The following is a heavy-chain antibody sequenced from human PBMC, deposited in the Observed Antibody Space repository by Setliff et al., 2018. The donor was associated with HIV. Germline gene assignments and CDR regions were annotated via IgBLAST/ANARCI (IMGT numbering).Heavy chain of an antibody. Sequence: PGESLKISCKGSGYSFSNYWIGWVRQMPGKVLEWMGIVYPGDSDTRYSPSFESQVTISADKSISTAYLQWSSLKASDSAMYYCARLLNGYNSYDYYYMDVWGKGTTVTVSS. CDR1: GYSFSNYW. J-gene: IGHJ6*03. CDR3: ARLLNGYNSYDYYYMDV. V-gene: IGHV5-51*01. D-gene: IGHD5-12*01. CDR2: VYPGDSDT.